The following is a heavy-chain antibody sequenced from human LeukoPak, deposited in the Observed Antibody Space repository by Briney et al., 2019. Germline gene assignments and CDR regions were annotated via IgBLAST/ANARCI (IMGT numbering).Heavy chain of an antibody. V-gene: IGHV1-69*13. Sequence: ASVKVSCKASGYTFTSYAMNWVRRAPGQGLEWMGWIIPIFGTANYAQKFQGRVTITADESTSTAYMELSSLRSEDTAVYYCARDYDFYGMDVWGQGTTVTVSS. J-gene: IGHJ6*02. CDR1: GYTFTSYA. CDR2: IIPIFGTA. CDR3: ARDYDFYGMDV. D-gene: IGHD3-3*01.